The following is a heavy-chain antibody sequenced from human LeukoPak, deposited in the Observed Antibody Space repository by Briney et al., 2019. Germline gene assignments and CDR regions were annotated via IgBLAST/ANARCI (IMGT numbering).Heavy chain of an antibody. J-gene: IGHJ4*02. D-gene: IGHD3-3*01. Sequence: PSETLSLTCTVSGGSISSSSYYWGWIRHPPGKGLEWIGSIYYSGSTYYNPSLKSRVTISVDTSKNQFSLKLSSVTAADTAVYYCARLGTISHFDHWGQGTLVTVSS. CDR2: IYYSGST. CDR1: GGSISSSSYY. V-gene: IGHV4-39*01. CDR3: ARLGTISHFDH.